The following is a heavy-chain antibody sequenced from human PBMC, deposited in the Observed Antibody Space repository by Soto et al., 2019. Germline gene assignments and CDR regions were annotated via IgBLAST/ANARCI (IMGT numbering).Heavy chain of an antibody. CDR1: GYTFTSYA. CDR2: INAGNGNT. D-gene: IGHD3-9*01. Sequence: ASVKVSCKASGYTFTSYAMHWVRQAPGQRLEWMGWINAGNGNTKYSQKFQGRVTITRDTSASTAYMELSSLRSEDTAVYYCARATSYYDILTVGYWGQGTLVTVSS. CDR3: ARATSYYDILTVGY. J-gene: IGHJ4*02. V-gene: IGHV1-3*01.